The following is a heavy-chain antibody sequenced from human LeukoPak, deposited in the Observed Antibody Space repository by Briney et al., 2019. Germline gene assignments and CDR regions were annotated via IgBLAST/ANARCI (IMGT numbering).Heavy chain of an antibody. CDR3: ARDGGSSGYYPNWFDP. V-gene: IGHV3-48*03. J-gene: IGHJ5*02. CDR2: ISSSGSTI. CDR1: GFTFSSYE. D-gene: IGHD3-22*01. Sequence: GGSLRLSCAASGFTFSSYEMNWVRQAPGKGLEWVSYISSSGSTIYYADSVKGRFTISRDNAKNSLYLQMNSLRAEDTAVYYCARDGGSSGYYPNWFDPWGQGTLVTVSS.